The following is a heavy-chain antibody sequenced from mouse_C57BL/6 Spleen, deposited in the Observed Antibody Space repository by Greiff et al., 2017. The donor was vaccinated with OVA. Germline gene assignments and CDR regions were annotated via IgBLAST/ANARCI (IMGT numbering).Heavy chain of an antibody. J-gene: IGHJ2*01. Sequence: EVKLMESGPELVKPGASVKISCKASGYTFTDYYMNWVKQSHGKSLEWIGDINPNNGGTSYNQKFKGKATLTVDKSSSTAYMELRSLTSEDSAVYYCARSGYYGTLYYFDYWGQGTTLTVSS. V-gene: IGHV1-26*01. CDR2: INPNNGGT. D-gene: IGHD1-1*01. CDR3: ARSGYYGTLYYFDY. CDR1: GYTFTDYY.